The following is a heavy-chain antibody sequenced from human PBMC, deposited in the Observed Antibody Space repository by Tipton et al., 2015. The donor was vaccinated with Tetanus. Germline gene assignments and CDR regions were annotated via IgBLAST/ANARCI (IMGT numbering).Heavy chain of an antibody. CDR2: IKQDGSEK. J-gene: IGHJ4*02. CDR3: ARDRGYCSGGSCYPDY. Sequence: SLRLSCAASGFTFSSYWMSWVRQAPGKGLEWVANIKQDGSEKYYVDSVKGRFTISRDNAKNSLYLQMNSLRAEDTAVYYCARDRGYCSGGSCYPDYWGQGTLVTVSS. CDR1: GFTFSSYW. D-gene: IGHD2-15*01. V-gene: IGHV3-7*01.